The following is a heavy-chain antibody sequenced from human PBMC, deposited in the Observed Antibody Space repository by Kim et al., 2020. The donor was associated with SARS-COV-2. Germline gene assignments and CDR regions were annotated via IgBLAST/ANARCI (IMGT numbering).Heavy chain of an antibody. J-gene: IGHJ3*02. D-gene: IGHD3-22*01. V-gene: IGHV4-31*03. CDR3: ASDSSGYYLAFDI. Sequence: SETLSLTCTVSGGSISSGYYYWSWIRQHPGKGLEWIGYIYYSGTTYYNPSLKSRVVISLDTSKNQFSLKLTSVTAADTAVYYCASDSSGYYLAFDIWGQGTVVTVSS. CDR2: IYYSGTT. CDR1: GGSISSGYYY.